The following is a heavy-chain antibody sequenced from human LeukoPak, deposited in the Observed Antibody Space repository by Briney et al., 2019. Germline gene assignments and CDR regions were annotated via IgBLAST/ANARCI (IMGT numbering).Heavy chain of an antibody. CDR3: AKCRGTGSCYSGGIDY. V-gene: IGHV3-74*01. CDR1: GFTFRTYW. CDR2: INEDGSIT. Sequence: PGGSLRLSCAVSGFTFRTYWMHWVRQVPGEGLVWVSRINEDGSITNYADSVKGRFTISRDNSKNILYLEMSSLRDEDTAVYSCAKCRGTGSCYSGGIDYLGQGTLVTVSS. D-gene: IGHD2-15*01. J-gene: IGHJ4*02.